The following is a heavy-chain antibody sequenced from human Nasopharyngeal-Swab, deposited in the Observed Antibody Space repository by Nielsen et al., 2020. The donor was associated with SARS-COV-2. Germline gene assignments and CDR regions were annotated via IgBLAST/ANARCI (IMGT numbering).Heavy chain of an antibody. Sequence: SQTLSLTCAVYGGSFSGYYWSWIRQPPGKGLEWIGEINHSGSTNYNPSLKSRVTISVDTSKNQLSLKLSSVTAADTAVYYCARGSYIVVVPAAIGFDPWGQGTLVTVSS. J-gene: IGHJ5*02. CDR2: INHSGST. CDR1: GGSFSGYY. CDR3: ARGSYIVVVPAAIGFDP. D-gene: IGHD2-2*02. V-gene: IGHV4-34*01.